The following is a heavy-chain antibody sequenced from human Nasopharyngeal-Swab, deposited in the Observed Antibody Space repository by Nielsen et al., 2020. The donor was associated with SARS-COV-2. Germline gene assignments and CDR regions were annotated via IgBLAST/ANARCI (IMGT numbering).Heavy chain of an antibody. CDR1: GFTGSTYA. Sequence: LSLTCAASGFTGSTYAMHWVRQAPGKGPEWVAVISYDGGIKNCADSVKGRFTISRDNSKNTLYLQMDSLRPEDTAVYYCARTDSGSYAAYFDYWGQGTQVTVSS. CDR2: ISYDGGIK. D-gene: IGHD1-26*01. V-gene: IGHV3-30-3*02. J-gene: IGHJ4*02. CDR3: ARTDSGSYAAYFDY.